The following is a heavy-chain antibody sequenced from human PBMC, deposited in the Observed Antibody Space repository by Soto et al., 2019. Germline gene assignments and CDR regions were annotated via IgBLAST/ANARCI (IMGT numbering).Heavy chain of an antibody. J-gene: IGHJ6*02. Sequence: GGSLRLSCAASGFTFSSYAMSWVRQAPGKGLEWVSAISGSGGSTYYADSVKGRFTISRKESKNTLYLQMNSLRAEDTAVYYWAKDLGTLRILNYYFYGLDVWGQGTTVTVSS. CDR1: GFTFSSYA. CDR3: AKDLGTLRILNYYFYGLDV. CDR2: ISGSGGST. D-gene: IGHD3-16*01. V-gene: IGHV3-23*01.